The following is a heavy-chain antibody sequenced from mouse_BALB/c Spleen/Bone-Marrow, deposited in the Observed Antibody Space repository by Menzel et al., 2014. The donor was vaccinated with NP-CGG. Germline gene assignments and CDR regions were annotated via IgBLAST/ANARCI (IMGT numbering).Heavy chain of an antibody. CDR1: GFTFSSFA. CDR3: ARSGSSSGYFDY. D-gene: IGHD1-1*01. J-gene: IGHJ2*01. CDR2: ISSGSSTI. Sequence: EVKLMESGGGLVQPGGSRKLSCAASGFTFSSFAMHWVRQAPEKGLEWVAYISSGSSTIYYEDTVMGRFTISRDNPKNTLFLQMTSLRSEDTAMYYCARSGSSSGYFDYWGQGTTLTVSS. V-gene: IGHV5-17*02.